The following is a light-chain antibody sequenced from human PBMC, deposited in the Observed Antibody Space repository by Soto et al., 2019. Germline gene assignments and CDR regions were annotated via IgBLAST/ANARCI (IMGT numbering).Light chain of an antibody. V-gene: IGLV2-14*01. CDR3: ISYTSSSTWV. CDR1: SNDVGSYNY. Sequence: QSALTQPASVSGSPGQSITISCTGSSNDVGSYNYVSWYQQHPGTAPKLMIYEVSNRPSGVSDRFSGSRSGNTASLTISGLQAEDESDYYCISYTSSSTWVFGGGTKVTVL. J-gene: IGLJ3*02. CDR2: EVS.